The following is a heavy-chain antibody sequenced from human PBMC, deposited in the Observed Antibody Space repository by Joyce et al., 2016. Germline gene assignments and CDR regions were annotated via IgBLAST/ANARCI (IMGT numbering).Heavy chain of an antibody. Sequence: EVQLVESGGGLAQPGGSLRLSCAASGFTFSGNSMSWLRQAPGGGLEWVANIKQDGSAVYYLDSVKGRFTVSRDNARSLVHLQMVSLRVEDTALYYCARGKAFDVWGQGTMVTVSS. CDR1: GFTFSGNS. CDR3: ARGKAFDV. CDR2: IKQDGSAV. V-gene: IGHV3-7*01. J-gene: IGHJ3*01.